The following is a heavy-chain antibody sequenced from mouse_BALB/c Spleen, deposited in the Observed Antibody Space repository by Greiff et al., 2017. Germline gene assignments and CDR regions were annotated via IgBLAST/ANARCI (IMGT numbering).Heavy chain of an antibody. Sequence: VQRVESGAELAKPGASVKMSCKASGYTFTSYWMHWVKQRPGQGLEWIGYINPSTGYTEYNQKFKDKATLTADKSSSTAYMQLSSLTSEDSAVYYCASGGLLRAMDYWGQGTSVTVSS. CDR3: ASGGLLRAMDY. D-gene: IGHD1-1*01. CDR1: GYTFTSYW. CDR2: INPSTGYT. J-gene: IGHJ4*01. V-gene: IGHV1-7*01.